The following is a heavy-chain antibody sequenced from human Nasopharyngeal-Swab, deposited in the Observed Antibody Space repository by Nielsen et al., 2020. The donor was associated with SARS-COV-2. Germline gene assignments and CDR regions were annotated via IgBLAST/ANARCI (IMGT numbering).Heavy chain of an antibody. CDR3: ASWPDSSGYYYLDY. CDR1: GGSISSYY. D-gene: IGHD3-22*01. J-gene: IGHJ4*02. V-gene: IGHV4-59*13. Sequence: SETLSLTCTVSGGSISSYYWSWIRQPPGKGLEWIGCVDSSGSTNYKPSLKSRVTISVDTSKNQFSLNLSSVTAADTAVYYCASWPDSSGYYYLDYWGQGTLVTVSS. CDR2: VDSSGST.